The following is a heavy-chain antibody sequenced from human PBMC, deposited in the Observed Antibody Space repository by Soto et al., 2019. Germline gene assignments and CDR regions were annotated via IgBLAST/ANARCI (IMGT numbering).Heavy chain of an antibody. Sequence: ASVKVSCNASGYTFTSYAMHWVRQAPGQRLEWMGWINAGNGNTKYSQKFQGRVTITRDTSASTAYMELSSLRSEDTAVYYCARDLYRVAAAGTIDYWGQGTLVTVSS. D-gene: IGHD6-13*01. CDR2: INAGNGNT. CDR3: ARDLYRVAAAGTIDY. CDR1: GYTFTSYA. V-gene: IGHV1-3*01. J-gene: IGHJ4*02.